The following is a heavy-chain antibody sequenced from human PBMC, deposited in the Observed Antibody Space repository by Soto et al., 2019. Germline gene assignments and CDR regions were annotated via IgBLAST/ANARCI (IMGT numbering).Heavy chain of an antibody. CDR1: GYTFTSNC. D-gene: IGHD5-12*01. CDR2: INPSGGRT. Sequence: QVQLVQSGAEVRKPGASVKVACKASGYTFTSNCVHWVRQAPGQGLEWMGIINPSGGRTSYAQKFQGRITLTTHTSASTVYMDLSSLRSEDTAMYYCSRDLGGGWLRYTFDRWGQGSLVTVSS. J-gene: IGHJ4*02. CDR3: SRDLGGGWLRYTFDR. V-gene: IGHV1-46*01.